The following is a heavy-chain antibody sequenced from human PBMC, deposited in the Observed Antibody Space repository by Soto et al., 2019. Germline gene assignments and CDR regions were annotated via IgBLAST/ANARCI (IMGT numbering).Heavy chain of an antibody. CDR2: ISSSGNTI. J-gene: IGHJ4*02. CDR3: ARYRTQYRGYDQDYFDY. CDR1: AFTFSDYY. Sequence: GGSLRLSCAASAFTFSDYYMSWIRQAPGKGLQWVSYISSSGNTIYYADSVKGRFTISRDNAKNSLYLQMNSLRAEDTAIYYCARYRTQYRGYDQDYFDYWSQGTPVTGSS. V-gene: IGHV3-11*01. D-gene: IGHD5-12*01.